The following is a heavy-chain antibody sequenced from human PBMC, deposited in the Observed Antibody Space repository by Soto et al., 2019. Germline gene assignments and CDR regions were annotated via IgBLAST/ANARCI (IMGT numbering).Heavy chain of an antibody. Sequence: SETLSLTCMVSGGSMRNYYWNWIRQPPGRGLEWIGYVYHSGRTNYNPSLKSGVSMSGHVSRDHFSRTLHSVTAADTAVCFCTSSYSTSSSPDYWGQGTLVTVSS. J-gene: IGHJ4*02. CDR3: TSSYSTSSSPDY. V-gene: IGHV4-59*01. CDR1: GGSMRNYY. CDR2: VYHSGRT. D-gene: IGHD6-6*01.